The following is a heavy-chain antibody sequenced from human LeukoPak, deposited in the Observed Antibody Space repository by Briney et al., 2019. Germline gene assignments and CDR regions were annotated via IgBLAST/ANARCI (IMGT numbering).Heavy chain of an antibody. CDR2: IHYTGST. J-gene: IGHJ4*02. V-gene: IGHV4-59*08. CDR3: ARHSSSWHTDY. CDR1: GGSIRSYY. Sequence: SETLSLTCTVSGGSIRSYYWSWIRQAPGKGLEWIGYIHYTGSTNYNPSLKSRVTISVDTSKNQFSLQLSSVTATDTAVYFCARHSSSWHTDYWGQGTLVTVYS. D-gene: IGHD6-13*01.